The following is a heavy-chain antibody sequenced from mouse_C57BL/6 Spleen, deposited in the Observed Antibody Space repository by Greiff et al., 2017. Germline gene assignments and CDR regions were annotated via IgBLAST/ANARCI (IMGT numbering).Heavy chain of an antibody. CDR3: ARYDYDVDAMDY. CDR1: GFTFTDYY. D-gene: IGHD2-4*01. Sequence: EVHLVESGGGLVQPGGSLSLSCAASGFTFTDYYMSWVRQPPGKALEWLGFIRNKANGYTTEYSASVKGRFTISRDNYQSIIYLQMNALRAEDSATYYCARYDYDVDAMDYWGQGTSVTVSS. V-gene: IGHV7-3*01. J-gene: IGHJ4*01. CDR2: IRNKANGYTT.